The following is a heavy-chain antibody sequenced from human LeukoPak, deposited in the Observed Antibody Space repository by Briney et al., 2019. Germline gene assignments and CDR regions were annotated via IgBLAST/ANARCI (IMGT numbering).Heavy chain of an antibody. J-gene: IGHJ4*02. CDR1: RYTFTSYD. CDR2: MNPRTGNT. Sequence: ASVKVSCKAFRYTFTSYDINWVRQAPGQGLERMGWMNPRTGNTGYAPKFQGRVTMSRDTSTSTAYLELSGLRSEDTAVYYCTRLSETPDYYGSGGYLYLAYWGQGTRVTASS. CDR3: TRLSETPDYYGSGGYLYLAY. V-gene: IGHV1-8*02. D-gene: IGHD3-22*01.